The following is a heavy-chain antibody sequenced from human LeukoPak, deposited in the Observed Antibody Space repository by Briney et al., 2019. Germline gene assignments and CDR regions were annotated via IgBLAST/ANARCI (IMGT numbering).Heavy chain of an antibody. CDR3: AKCSTSAYTTGWCNWIDP. CDR1: GFTFTSDA. V-gene: IGHV3-23*01. J-gene: IGHJ5*02. D-gene: IGHD6-19*01. Sequence: GGSLRLSCIASGFTFTSDAMNWVRQAPGKGLEWVSSTVSRGTTQYADSVKGRFTVSRDTSKNTLYLQMNSLRADDTAVYYCAKCSTSAYTTGWCNWIDPWGQGTLVTVSS. CDR2: TVSRGTT.